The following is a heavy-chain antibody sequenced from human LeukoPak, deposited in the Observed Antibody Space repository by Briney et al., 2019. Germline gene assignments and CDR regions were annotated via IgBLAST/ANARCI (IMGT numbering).Heavy chain of an antibody. J-gene: IGHJ5*02. D-gene: IGHD4-11*01. CDR2: IYNNNT. Sequence: GGSLRLSCAASGFTFDDYAMHWVPQAPGKVLEGVSIIYNNNTYYADSVKGRFTISRDNSKNTLYLQMSSLRAEDTAVYYCARGRYSRTCRWLDPWGQGTLVTVSS. CDR3: ARGRYSRTCRWLDP. CDR1: GFTFDDYA. V-gene: IGHV3-NL1*01.